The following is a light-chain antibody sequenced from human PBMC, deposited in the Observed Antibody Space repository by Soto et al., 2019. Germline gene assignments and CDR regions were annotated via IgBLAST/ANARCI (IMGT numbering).Light chain of an antibody. CDR1: SSNIGNNA. J-gene: IGLJ1*01. CDR3: AAWDDSLNGPV. V-gene: IGLV1-36*01. Sequence: QSVLTQPPSVSEAPRQRVTISCSGSSSNIGNNAVNWYQQLPGKAPKLLIYYDDLXXXXXXXXXXXXXXXXXAXLAISGLQSEDEADYYCAAWDDSLNGPVFGTGTKVTVL. CDR2: YDD.